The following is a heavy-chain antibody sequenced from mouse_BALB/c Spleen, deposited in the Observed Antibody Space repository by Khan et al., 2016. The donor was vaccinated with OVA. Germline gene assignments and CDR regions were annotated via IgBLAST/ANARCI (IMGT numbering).Heavy chain of an antibody. D-gene: IGHD2-14*01. CDR2: IYPGGSYT. CDR3: AEGNTYVDYAMDY. J-gene: IGHJ4*01. V-gene: IGHV1-63*02. Sequence: QVQLQQSGAELVRPGTSVKMSCKAVGYTFTNFWIGWVKQRPGHGLEWVGDIYPGGSYTNYNEKFKGKATLTADTSSSTAYMQLSSLKSEESAIYYCAEGNTYVDYAMDYWGQGTSVTVSS. CDR1: GYTFTNFW.